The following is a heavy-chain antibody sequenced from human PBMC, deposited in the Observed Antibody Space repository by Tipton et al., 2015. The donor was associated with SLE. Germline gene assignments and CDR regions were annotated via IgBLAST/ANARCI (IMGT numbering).Heavy chain of an antibody. CDR2: IYPGDSDT. V-gene: IGHV5-51*01. CDR1: GYSFTSYW. CDR3: ARQYSYAKGYFDY. D-gene: IGHD5-18*01. Sequence: VQLVQSGAEVKKPGESLKISCKGSGYSFTSYWIGWVRQMPGKGLEWMGIIYPGDSDTRYRPSFQGQVTISAAKSISTAFLQWSSLKASDTAMYYCARQYSYAKGYFDYWGQGTLVTVSS. J-gene: IGHJ4*02.